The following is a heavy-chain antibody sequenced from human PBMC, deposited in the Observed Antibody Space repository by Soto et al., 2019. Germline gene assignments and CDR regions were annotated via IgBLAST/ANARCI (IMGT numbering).Heavy chain of an antibody. J-gene: IGHJ4*02. V-gene: IGHV1-18*01. D-gene: IGHD4-17*01. CDR2: ISAYNGNT. CDR1: GYTFTSYG. Sequence: QVQLVQSGAEVKKPGASVKVSCKASGYTFTSYGISWVRQAPGQGLEWMGWISAYNGNTNYAQKLQGRVTMTTDTYTSXAYLELRSVRSDDTAVYYCARDRYGGKKPKGYFDYWGQGTLVTVSS. CDR3: ARDRYGGKKPKGYFDY.